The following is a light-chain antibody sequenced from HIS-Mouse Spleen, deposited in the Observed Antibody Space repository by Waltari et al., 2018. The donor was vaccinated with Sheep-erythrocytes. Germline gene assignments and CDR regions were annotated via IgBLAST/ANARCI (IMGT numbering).Light chain of an antibody. J-gene: IGKJ2*01. Sequence: EIVLTQSPATLSLSPGERATLSCRASQSVSSYLAWYQQKPGQAPRLLIYDASNRATGIPARFSGSGSGTDFTLTISSLEPEDFAVYYCQQRSNWYTFVQWTEQAIE. CDR3: QQRSNWYT. V-gene: IGKV3-11*01. CDR2: DAS. CDR1: QSVSSY.